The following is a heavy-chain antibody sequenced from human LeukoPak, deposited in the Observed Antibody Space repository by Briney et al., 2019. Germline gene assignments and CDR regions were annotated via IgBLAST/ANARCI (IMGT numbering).Heavy chain of an antibody. V-gene: IGHV4-39*07. Sequence: SETLSLTCTVSGGSISISSNTFYWGWIRQPPEKGLEWIGSIHYSGSTYYNPSLKSRVTLSVDNPKNQFSLKLSSVTAADTAVYYCARARYDSSGYYLDCWGQGTLVTVSS. CDR1: GGSISISSNTFY. CDR2: IHYSGST. D-gene: IGHD3-22*01. CDR3: ARARYDSSGYYLDC. J-gene: IGHJ4*02.